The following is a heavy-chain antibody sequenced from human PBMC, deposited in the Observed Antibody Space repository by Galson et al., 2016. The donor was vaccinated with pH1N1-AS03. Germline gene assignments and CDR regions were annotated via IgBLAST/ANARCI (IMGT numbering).Heavy chain of an antibody. CDR3: ANDFNYDFWSGYSFY. V-gene: IGHV3-30*18. CDR2: ISFDGTNK. D-gene: IGHD3/OR15-3a*01. CDR1: GFTISNFG. J-gene: IGHJ4*02. Sequence: SLRLSCAASGFTISNFGMLWVRQAPGQGLEWVAIISFDGTNKYYADSVKGRFSISRDNSKNTLFLQMSALRAEDTAVYYCANDFNYDFWSGYSFYWGQGALVTVS.